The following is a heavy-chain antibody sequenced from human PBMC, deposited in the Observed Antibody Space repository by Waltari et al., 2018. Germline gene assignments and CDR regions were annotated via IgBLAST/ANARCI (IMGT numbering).Heavy chain of an antibody. D-gene: IGHD1-26*01. CDR1: GGSISSYY. CDR2: IDTSGRT. CDR3: ARGKYSGSFTFDY. J-gene: IGHJ4*02. Sequence: QVQLQESGPGLVKPSETLSLTCTVPGGSISSYYWSWIRPPAGKGLAWIGRIDTSGRTNYNPSLTCRVTMSVATSKNPFSLKLSSVTAADTAVYYCARGKYSGSFTFDYWGQGTLVTVSS. V-gene: IGHV4-4*07.